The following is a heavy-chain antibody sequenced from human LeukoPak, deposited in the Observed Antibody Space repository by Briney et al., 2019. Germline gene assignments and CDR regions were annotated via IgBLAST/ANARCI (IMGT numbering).Heavy chain of an antibody. V-gene: IGHV3-30*18. D-gene: IGHD2-2*01. Sequence: GRCLRPSCAASGFTFSSYGMHWVGQAPGKGLEWVAVISHDGSSKYFADSVKGRFTISRDNPKNTLDLQMHSLRAEDTAVYDCAKSIRFCSSNSCFAGYYNYGLHVWGQGTTVIVSS. CDR2: ISHDGSSK. J-gene: IGHJ6*02. CDR1: GFTFSSYG. CDR3: AKSIRFCSSNSCFAGYYNYGLHV.